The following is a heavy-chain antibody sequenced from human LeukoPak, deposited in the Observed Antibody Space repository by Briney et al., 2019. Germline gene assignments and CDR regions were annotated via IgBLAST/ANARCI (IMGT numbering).Heavy chain of an antibody. Sequence: ASVKVSCKASGYTFTSYDINWVRQATGQGLERMGWMNPNSGNTGYAQKFQGRVTMTRNTSISTAYMELSSLRSEDTAVYYCARVLGFGESYYYYYGMDVWGQGTTVTVSS. J-gene: IGHJ6*02. D-gene: IGHD3-10*01. CDR2: MNPNSGNT. V-gene: IGHV1-8*01. CDR3: ARVLGFGESYYYYYGMDV. CDR1: GYTFTSYD.